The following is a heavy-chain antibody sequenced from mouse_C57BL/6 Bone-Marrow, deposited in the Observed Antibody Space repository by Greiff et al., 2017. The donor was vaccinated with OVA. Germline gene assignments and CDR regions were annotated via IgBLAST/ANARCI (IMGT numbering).Heavy chain of an antibody. J-gene: IGHJ4*01. CDR2: IDPETGGT. CDR1: GYTFTDYE. Sequence: VQLQHSGAELVRPGASVTLSCKASGYTFTDYEMHWVKQTPVHGLEWIGAIDPETGGTAYNQKFKCKAILTADKSSSTAYMELRSLTSEDSAVYYCTRRRIYDGYFPHYYARDYWGQGTSVTVSS. CDR3: TRRRIYDGYFPHYYARDY. D-gene: IGHD2-3*01. V-gene: IGHV1-15*01.